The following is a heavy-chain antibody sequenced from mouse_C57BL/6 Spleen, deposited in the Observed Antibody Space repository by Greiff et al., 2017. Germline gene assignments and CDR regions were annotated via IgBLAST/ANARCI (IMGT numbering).Heavy chain of an antibody. CDR1: GYTFTDYN. D-gene: IGHD2-4*01. Sequence: EVKLMESGPELVKPGASVKIPCKASGYTFTDYNMDWVKQSHGKSLEWIGDINPNNGGTIYNQKFKGKATLTVDKSSSTAYMELRSLTSEDTAVYYCARWVYYDYPSFAYWGQGTLVTVSA. V-gene: IGHV1-18*01. J-gene: IGHJ3*01. CDR2: INPNNGGT. CDR3: ARWVYYDYPSFAY.